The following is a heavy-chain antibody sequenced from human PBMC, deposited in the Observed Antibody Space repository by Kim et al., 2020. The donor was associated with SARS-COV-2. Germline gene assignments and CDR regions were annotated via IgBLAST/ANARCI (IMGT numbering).Heavy chain of an antibody. Sequence: YYHPSHNSRVTIAVDTSKNQFSLKLSSVTAADTAVYYCARRPRTFNWFDPWGQGTLVTVSS. V-gene: IGHV4-39*01. CDR3: ARRPRTFNWFDP. J-gene: IGHJ5*02.